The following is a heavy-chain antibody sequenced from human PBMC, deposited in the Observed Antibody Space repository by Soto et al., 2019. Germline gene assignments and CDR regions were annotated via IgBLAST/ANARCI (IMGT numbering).Heavy chain of an antibody. J-gene: IGHJ4*02. CDR3: ARPTQRTVTGEVGLLVSIRY. CDR2: ITDSGTGT. V-gene: IGHV3-23*01. CDR1: GFTFSSCV. D-gene: IGHD4-17*01. Sequence: EVHLLESGGGLVHPGESLRLSCGASGFTFSSCVMTWVRQAPGKGLEWVSCITDSGTGTYYADSVKGRFTISRDNSKNTMYLQMNNLRVEDTGVYYCARPTQRTVTGEVGLLVSIRYWGQGTLVTVSS.